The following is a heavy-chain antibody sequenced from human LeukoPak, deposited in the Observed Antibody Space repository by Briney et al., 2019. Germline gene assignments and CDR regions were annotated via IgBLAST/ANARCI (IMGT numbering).Heavy chain of an antibody. CDR2: IIPVAGVT. Sequence: ASVKVSCKASGGTFSSYAISWVRQAPGQGLEWMGRIIPVAGVTNNAQKFQGRVTITADTSTSTAYMELSNLISEDTAVYYCARDPGAYGDYFRPSGWDSWGQGTLVTISS. CDR3: ARDPGAYGDYFRPSGWDS. CDR1: GGTFSSYA. J-gene: IGHJ4*02. D-gene: IGHD4-17*01. V-gene: IGHV1-69*04.